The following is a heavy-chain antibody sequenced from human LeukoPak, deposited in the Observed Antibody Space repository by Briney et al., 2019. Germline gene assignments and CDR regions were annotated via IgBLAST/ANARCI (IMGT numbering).Heavy chain of an antibody. CDR1: GFTFSSYW. V-gene: IGHV3-7*01. CDR3: ASYSPLPSGHFDY. CDR2: IKQDGSEK. D-gene: IGHD2-21*01. J-gene: IGHJ4*02. Sequence: GGSLRLSCAASGFTFSSYWMSWVRQAPGKGLEWVANIKQDGSEKYYVDSVKGRFTISRDNAKNSLYLQMNSLRAEDTAVYYCASYSPLPSGHFDYWGQGTLVTVSS.